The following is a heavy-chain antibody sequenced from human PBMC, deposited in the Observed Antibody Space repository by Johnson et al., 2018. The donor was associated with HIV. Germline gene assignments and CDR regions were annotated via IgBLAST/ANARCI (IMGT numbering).Heavy chain of an antibody. CDR1: GFTFINAW. CDR2: IYSKTDGGTT. D-gene: IGHD4-23*01. J-gene: IGHJ3*02. V-gene: IGHV3-15*01. Sequence: VQVVESGGNLVKPGGSLRLSCAASGFTFINAWMSWVRQAPGKGLEWVGRIYSKTDGGTTEYAAPVKGRFPISRDDSKNTLYLQMNSLKTEDTAVYYCTTDSSDYGGKGDAFDIWGQGTMVTVSS. CDR3: TTDSSDYGGKGDAFDI.